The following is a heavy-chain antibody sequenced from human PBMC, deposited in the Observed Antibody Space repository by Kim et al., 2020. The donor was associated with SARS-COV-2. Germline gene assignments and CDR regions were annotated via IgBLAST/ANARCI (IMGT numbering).Heavy chain of an antibody. CDR2: IWYDGSNK. CDR1: GFTFSSYG. D-gene: IGHD3-3*01. V-gene: IGHV3-33*01. Sequence: GGSLRLSCAASGFTFSSYGMHWVRQAPGKGLEWVAVIWYDGSNKYYADSVKGRFTISRDNSKNTLYLQMNSLRAEDTAVYYCARETYDFWSGWNYYYYYMDVWGKGTTVTVSS. CDR3: ARETYDFWSGWNYYYYYMDV. J-gene: IGHJ6*03.